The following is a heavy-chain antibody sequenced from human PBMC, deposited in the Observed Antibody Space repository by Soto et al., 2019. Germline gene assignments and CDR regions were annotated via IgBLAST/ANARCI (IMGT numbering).Heavy chain of an antibody. Sequence: SVKVSCKASGGTFNSYAISWVRQAPGQGLEWMGGIIPILGRPSYAQKFQGRVTITADEPASTVYMELSSLRSEDTAVYYCERGHVEYYYHSSGYYYLNFDCWGQGPLVTVPQ. CDR3: ERGHVEYYYHSSGYYYLNFDC. CDR2: IIPILGRP. V-gene: IGHV1-69*10. D-gene: IGHD3-22*01. J-gene: IGHJ4*02. CDR1: GGTFNSYA.